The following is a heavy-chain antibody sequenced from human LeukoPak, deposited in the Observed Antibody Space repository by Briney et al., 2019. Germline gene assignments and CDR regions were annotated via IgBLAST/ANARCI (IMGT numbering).Heavy chain of an antibody. D-gene: IGHD6-13*01. CDR2: LYGGGSA. V-gene: IGHV3-66*01. CDR3: ARDRYSSGWYGFDAYDI. J-gene: IGHJ3*02. Sequence: GGSLRLSCAASGVTVSSNFMSWVRQAPGKGLEWVSVLYGGGSAYYADSVKGRFTISRDNSKNTLYLQMNSLRAEDTAVYYCARDRYSSGWYGFDAYDIWSQGTMVTVSS. CDR1: GVTVSSNF.